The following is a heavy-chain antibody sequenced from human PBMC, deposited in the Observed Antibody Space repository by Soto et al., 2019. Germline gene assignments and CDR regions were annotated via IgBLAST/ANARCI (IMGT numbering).Heavy chain of an antibody. CDR2: IYWDDDK. J-gene: IGHJ4*02. Sequence: QITLNESGPTQVKPRQTLTLTCTFSGFSLTTSGVGVGWIRQSPGKAPEWLALIYWDDDKRYSPSLKSRLTITKDTSKNQVVLTMADLEPVDTDTYYCAHRVLRTVFGLVTTTAIYFDFWGQGTPVAVSS. CDR3: AHRVLRTVFGLVTTTAIYFDF. CDR1: GFSLTTSGVG. D-gene: IGHD3-3*01. V-gene: IGHV2-5*02.